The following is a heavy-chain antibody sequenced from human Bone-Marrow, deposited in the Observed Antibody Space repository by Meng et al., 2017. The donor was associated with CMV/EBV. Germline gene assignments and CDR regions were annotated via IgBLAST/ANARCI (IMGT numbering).Heavy chain of an antibody. Sequence: GSLRLSCAVYGGSFSGYYWSWIRQPPGKGLEWIGEINHSGSTNYNPSLKSRVTISVDTSKNQFSLKLSSVTAADTAVYYCARRGASIVVVPAARQRGYYYGMDVWGQGNTVNVAS. V-gene: IGHV4-34*01. CDR2: INHSGST. J-gene: IGHJ6*01. CDR1: GGSFSGYY. CDR3: ARRGASIVVVPAARQRGYYYGMDV. D-gene: IGHD2-2*01.